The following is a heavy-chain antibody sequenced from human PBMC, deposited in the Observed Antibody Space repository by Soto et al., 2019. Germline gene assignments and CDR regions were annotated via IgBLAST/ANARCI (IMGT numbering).Heavy chain of an antibody. D-gene: IGHD6-19*01. CDR3: ALAVAGTFDY. CDR1: GFTFSSYS. CDR2: ISSSSSYI. Sequence: GGSLRLSCAASGFTFSSYSMNWVRQAPGKGLEWVSSISSSSSYIYYADSMKGRFTISRDNAKNSLYLQMNSLRAEDTAVYYCALAVAGTFDYWGQGTLVTVSS. V-gene: IGHV3-21*01. J-gene: IGHJ4*02.